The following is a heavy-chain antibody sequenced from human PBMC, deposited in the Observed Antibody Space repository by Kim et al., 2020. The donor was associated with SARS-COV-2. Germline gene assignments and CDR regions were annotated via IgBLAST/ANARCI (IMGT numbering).Heavy chain of an antibody. CDR1: GFTFSSYG. CDR2: ISYDGSNK. D-gene: IGHD1-7*01. J-gene: IGHJ3*02. V-gene: IGHV3-30*18. CDR3: AKDLTGTTFAFDI. Sequence: GGSLRLSCAASGFTFSSYGMHWVRQAPGKGLEWVAVISYDGSNKYYADSVKGRFTISRDNSKNTLYLQMNSLRAEDTAVYYCAKDLTGTTFAFDIWGQGTMVTVSS.